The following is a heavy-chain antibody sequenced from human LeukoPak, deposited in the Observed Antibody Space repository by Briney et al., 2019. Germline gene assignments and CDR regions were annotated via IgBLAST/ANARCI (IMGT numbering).Heavy chain of an antibody. CDR2: ISSSSSYT. CDR1: GFTFSDYY. CDR3: ARFPMGAVAGTPVVY. Sequence: GGSLRLSCAASGFTFSDYYMSWIRQAPGKGLEWVSYISSSSSYTNYADSVKGRFTISRDNAKNSLYLQMNSLRAEDTAVYYCARFPMGAVAGTPVVYWGQGTLVTVSS. V-gene: IGHV3-11*06. J-gene: IGHJ4*02. D-gene: IGHD6-19*01.